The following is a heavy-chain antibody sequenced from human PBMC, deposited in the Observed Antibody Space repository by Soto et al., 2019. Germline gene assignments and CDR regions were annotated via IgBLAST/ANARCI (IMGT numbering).Heavy chain of an antibody. J-gene: IGHJ4*02. CDR1: GFSFNNYG. D-gene: IGHD5-18*01. CDR2: ISYEGSNQ. CDR3: AKAIVKYTYGACDY. V-gene: IGHV3-30*18. Sequence: QVQLVESGGAVVQPGKSLRLSCAASGFSFNNYGMYWVRQAPGKGLEWVAAISYEGSNQYHADSVKGRFTISRENSKSTPYLQMNSLRVEDTAVYYCAKAIVKYTYGACDYWGQGALVTVSS.